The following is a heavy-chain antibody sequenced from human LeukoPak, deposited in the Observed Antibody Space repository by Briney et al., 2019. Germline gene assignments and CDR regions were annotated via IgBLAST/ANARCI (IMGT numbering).Heavy chain of an antibody. J-gene: IGHJ4*02. CDR3: ARGVDYYDSSGYYYEY. V-gene: IGHV1-8*01. Sequence: ASVKVSYKASGYTFTSFDINWVRQATGQGLEWMGWMNPNSGNTGYAQKFQGRVTMTRNTSISTAYMELSSLRSEDTAVYYCARGVDYYDSSGYYYEYWGQGTLVTVSS. CDR2: MNPNSGNT. CDR1: GYTFTSFD. D-gene: IGHD3-22*01.